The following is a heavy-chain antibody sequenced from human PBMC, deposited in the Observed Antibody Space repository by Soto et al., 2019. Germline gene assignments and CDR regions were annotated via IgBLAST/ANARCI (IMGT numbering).Heavy chain of an antibody. V-gene: IGHV1-69*13. CDR2: IIPVFGTT. J-gene: IGHJ4*02. CDR3: ARDFGHGYYLDY. Sequence: SVKVSCKXSGGLFSSFAISWVRQAPGQGLEWLGGIIPVFGTTNYADNFQGRVTITADESTNTAYMELSSLTSGDTAVYFCARDFGHGYYLDYWGRGTLVTVSS. CDR1: GGLFSSFA. D-gene: IGHD3-3*01.